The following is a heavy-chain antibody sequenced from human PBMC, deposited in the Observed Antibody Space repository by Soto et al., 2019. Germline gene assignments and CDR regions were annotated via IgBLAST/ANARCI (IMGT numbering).Heavy chain of an antibody. J-gene: IGHJ4*02. Sequence: AAVKVSCEASVYTFTDYYMHWVRQGPGQGLEWMGWINPNSGGTKYAQKFQGRVTMTRDTSISTAYMELSRVTSDDTAMYYCARGPYWGQGTLVTVYS. CDR1: VYTFTDYY. CDR2: INPNSGGT. V-gene: IGHV1-2*02. CDR3: ARGPY.